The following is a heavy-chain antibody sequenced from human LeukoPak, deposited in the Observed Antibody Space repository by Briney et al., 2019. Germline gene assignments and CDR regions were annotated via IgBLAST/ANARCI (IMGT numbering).Heavy chain of an antibody. D-gene: IGHD4-23*01. Sequence: PGRSLRLSCAASGFTFDDYAMHWARKAPGKGLEWVSGISWNSDSIDYADSVKGRFTISRDNAKNSLYLQMNSLRVEDTAVYYCARGRPHGNDYWGQGTLVTVSS. V-gene: IGHV3-9*01. J-gene: IGHJ4*02. CDR1: GFTFDDYA. CDR3: ARGRPHGNDY. CDR2: ISWNSDSI.